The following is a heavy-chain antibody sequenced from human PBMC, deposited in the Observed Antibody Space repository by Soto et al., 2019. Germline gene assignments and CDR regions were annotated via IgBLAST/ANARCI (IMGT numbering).Heavy chain of an antibody. D-gene: IGHD1-26*01. V-gene: IGHV1-18*01. J-gene: IGHJ6*02. Sequence: QVQLVQSGAEVKKPGASVKVSCKASGYTFTSYGISWVRQAPGQGLEWMGWISAYNGNTNYAQKRQGRVTMTTDTSTSTAYMERRSLRADDTAVYYCARVGVGDNRDKDGMDVWGQGTTVTVSS. CDR3: ARVGVGDNRDKDGMDV. CDR1: GYTFTSYG. CDR2: ISAYNGNT.